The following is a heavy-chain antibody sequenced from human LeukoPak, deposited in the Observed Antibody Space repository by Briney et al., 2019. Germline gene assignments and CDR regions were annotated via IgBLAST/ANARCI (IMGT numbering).Heavy chain of an antibody. D-gene: IGHD2-21*02. CDR3: ARVTAMGRYAFDI. CDR2: IKQDGSEK. J-gene: IGHJ3*02. Sequence: GGCLRLSCSASGFTFSSYWMSWVRQAPGKGLEWVANIKQDGSEKYYVDSVKGRFTISRDNAKNSLYLQMNSLRAEDTAVYYCARVTAMGRYAFDIWGQGTMVTVSS. CDR1: GFTFSSYW. V-gene: IGHV3-7*03.